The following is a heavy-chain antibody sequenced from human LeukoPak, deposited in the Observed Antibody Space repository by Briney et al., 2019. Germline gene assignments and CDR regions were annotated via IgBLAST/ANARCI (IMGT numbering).Heavy chain of an antibody. CDR2: INHSGST. D-gene: IGHD3-10*01. V-gene: IGHV4-34*01. Sequence: SETLSLTCAVYGGSFSGYYWSWIRQPPGKGLEWIGEINHSGSTNYNPSLKSRVTISVDTSKNQFSLKLSSVTAADTAVYYCARGFWDGSGSYYNRGISYFDYWGQGPLVTVSS. CDR3: ARGFWDGSGSYYNRGISYFDY. CDR1: GGSFSGYY. J-gene: IGHJ4*02.